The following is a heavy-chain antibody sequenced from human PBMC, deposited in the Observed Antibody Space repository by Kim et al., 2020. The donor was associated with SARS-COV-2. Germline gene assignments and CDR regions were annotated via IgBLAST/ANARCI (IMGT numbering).Heavy chain of an antibody. D-gene: IGHD3-16*01. Sequence: SPSFQGQVTISADKSISTAYLQWSTLKASDTAMYYCARHLGQSTSDAFDIWGQGTMVTVSS. CDR3: ARHLGQSTSDAFDI. J-gene: IGHJ3*02. V-gene: IGHV5-51*01.